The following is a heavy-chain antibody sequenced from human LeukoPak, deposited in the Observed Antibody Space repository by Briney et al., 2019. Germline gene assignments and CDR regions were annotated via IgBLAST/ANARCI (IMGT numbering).Heavy chain of an antibody. Sequence: GGSLRLSCAASGFIFSSHSMSCVRQAPGKGLEGGSSIDSSSSHIYYADSMEGRFTIARDNAKNSLFLQMNSLRAEDTAVYYCARDFRTQLDGYSPPYHFDYWGQGALVTVSS. D-gene: IGHD5-24*01. CDR2: IDSSSSHI. J-gene: IGHJ4*02. V-gene: IGHV3-21*01. CDR3: ARDFRTQLDGYSPPYHFDY. CDR1: GFIFSSHS.